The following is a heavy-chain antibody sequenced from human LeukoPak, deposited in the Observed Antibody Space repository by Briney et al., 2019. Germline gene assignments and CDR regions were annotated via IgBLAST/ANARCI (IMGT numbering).Heavy chain of an antibody. D-gene: IGHD2-2*01. Sequence: GASVKVSCKASGYTFTSYGISWVRQAPGQGLEWMGRINPNSGDTNYAQNFQGRVTMTRDTSINTAYMELSRPRSDDTAVYYCARDYCSSTSCLFDYWGQGTLVTVSS. CDR2: INPNSGDT. V-gene: IGHV1-2*06. CDR1: GYTFTSYG. CDR3: ARDYCSSTSCLFDY. J-gene: IGHJ4*02.